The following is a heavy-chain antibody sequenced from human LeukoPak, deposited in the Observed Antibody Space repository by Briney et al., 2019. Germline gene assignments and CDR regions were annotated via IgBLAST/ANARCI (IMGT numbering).Heavy chain of an antibody. V-gene: IGHV4-59*08. CDR2: IYYSGST. CDR1: GGSISSYY. CDR3: ARHTTVVPPHYFDY. D-gene: IGHD4-23*01. J-gene: IGHJ4*02. Sequence: SETLSLTCTVSGGSISSYYWSWIRQPPGKGLEWIGYIYYSGSTNYNPSLKSRVTVSLDTSKNQISLKLSSVTAADTAVYYCARHTTVVPPHYFDYWGQGTLVTVSS.